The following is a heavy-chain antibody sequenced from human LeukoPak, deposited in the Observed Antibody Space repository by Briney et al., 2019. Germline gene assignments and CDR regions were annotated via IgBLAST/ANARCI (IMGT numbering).Heavy chain of an antibody. V-gene: IGHV4-4*02. J-gene: IGHJ4*02. Sequence: SETLSLTCAVSGGSISSNNWWIWVRQSPEKGLEWIGEIYHDGSTNYNPSLKSRVTISVDTSEKQFSLKLSSVTAAGTAVYYCAREGSSWTHLDYWGQGTLVTVSS. D-gene: IGHD6-13*01. CDR3: AREGSSWTHLDY. CDR1: GGSISSNNW. CDR2: IYHDGST.